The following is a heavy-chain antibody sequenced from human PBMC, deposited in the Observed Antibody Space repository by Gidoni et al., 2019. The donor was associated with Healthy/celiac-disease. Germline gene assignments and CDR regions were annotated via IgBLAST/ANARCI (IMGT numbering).Heavy chain of an antibody. J-gene: IGHJ6*02. CDR3: TRVLYYYDSSGYYAMNYYYYGMDV. D-gene: IGHD3-22*01. CDR1: GFTFGDYA. CDR2: IRSKAYGGTT. Sequence: VQLVESGGGLVQPGRSLRLSCTASGFTFGDYAMSWFRRAPGKGLEWVGFIRSKAYGGTTEYAASVKGRVTISRDDSKSIAYLQMNSLKTEDTAVYYCTRVLYYYDSSGYYAMNYYYYGMDVWGQGTTVTVSS. V-gene: IGHV3-49*03.